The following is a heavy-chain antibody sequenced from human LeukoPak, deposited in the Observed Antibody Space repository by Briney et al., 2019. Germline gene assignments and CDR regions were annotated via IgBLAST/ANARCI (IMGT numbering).Heavy chain of an antibody. CDR1: GLSLSRNG. CDR2: ILYDGSKK. V-gene: IGHV3-30*18. J-gene: IGHJ4*02. Sequence: PGGSLRLSCADSGLSLSRNGMHWVRQAPGKGLEWEAVILYDGSKKYYADSVKGRFTISRDNSKNTLYLQMNSLRAQATAVCYCAKDHEPNCGGDCFNGDYWCQGTLVTVSS. D-gene: IGHD2-21*02. CDR3: AKDHEPNCGGDCFNGDY.